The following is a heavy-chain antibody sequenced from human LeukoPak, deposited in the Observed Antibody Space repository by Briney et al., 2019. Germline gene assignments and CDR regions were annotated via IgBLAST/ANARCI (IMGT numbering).Heavy chain of an antibody. D-gene: IGHD3-3*01. CDR3: ARESDILYYDFWSGYYPKWFDP. CDR2: ISSTSSYI. V-gene: IGHV3-21*01. J-gene: IGHJ5*02. CDR1: RFTFSSYS. Sequence: AGGSLRLSCAASRFTFSSYSMSWVRQAPGKGLEWVSSISSTSSYIYYADSVKGRFTISRDNAKNSLYLQMNSLRAEDTAVYYCARESDILYYDFWSGYYPKWFDPWGQGTLVTVSP.